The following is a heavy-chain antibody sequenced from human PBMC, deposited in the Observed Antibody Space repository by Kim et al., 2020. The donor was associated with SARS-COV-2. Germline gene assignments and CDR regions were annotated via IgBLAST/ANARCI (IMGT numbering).Heavy chain of an antibody. Sequence: SVKVSCKASGGTFSSYAISWVRQAPGQGLEWMGGIIPIFGTANYAQKFQGRVTITADESTSTAYMELSSLRSEDTAVYYCARGGLLTGYSSSRRASGGHTAPFDYWGQGTLVTVSS. CDR2: IIPIFGTA. J-gene: IGHJ4*02. V-gene: IGHV1-69*13. CDR3: ARGGLLTGYSSSRRASGGHTAPFDY. D-gene: IGHD6-13*01. CDR1: GGTFSSYA.